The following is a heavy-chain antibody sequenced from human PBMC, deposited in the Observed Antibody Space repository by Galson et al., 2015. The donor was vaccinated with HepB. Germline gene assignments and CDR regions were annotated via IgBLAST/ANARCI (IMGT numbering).Heavy chain of an antibody. CDR3: ARDLAAHAIVGAIDAYYYYGMDV. Sequence: SLRLSCAASGFTFSSYAMSWVRQAPGKGLEWVSTISGSGGSTYYADSVKGRFTISRDNSKNTLYLQMNSLRAEDTAVYYCARDLAAHAIVGAIDAYYYYGMDVWGQGTTVTVSS. J-gene: IGHJ6*02. V-gene: IGHV3-23*01. CDR1: GFTFSSYA. CDR2: ISGSGGST. D-gene: IGHD1-26*01.